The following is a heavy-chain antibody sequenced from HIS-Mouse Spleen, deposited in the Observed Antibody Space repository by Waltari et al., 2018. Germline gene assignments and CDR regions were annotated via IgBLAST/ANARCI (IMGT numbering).Heavy chain of an antibody. V-gene: IGHV4-39*07. J-gene: IGHJ2*01. CDR1: GGSISSTSYS. CDR2: IYYSGST. Sequence: QLQLQESGPGLVKPSETLSLTCTVSGGSISSTSYSWAWTRQPPGKGLEWIGCIYYSGSTYYNPSLKSRVTISVDTSKNQFSLKLSSVTAADTAVYYCAREIPYSSSWYDWYFDLWGRGTLVTVSS. D-gene: IGHD6-13*01. CDR3: AREIPYSSSWYDWYFDL.